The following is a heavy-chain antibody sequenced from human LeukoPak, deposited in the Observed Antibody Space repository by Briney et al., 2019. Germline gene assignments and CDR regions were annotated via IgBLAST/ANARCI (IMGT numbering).Heavy chain of an antibody. CDR1: GFTFSSYA. D-gene: IGHD3-22*01. CDR2: ISGSGGST. Sequence: GGSLRLSCAASGFTFSSYAMSWVRQAPGKGLEWVSAISGSGGSTYYADSVKGRFTISRDNSKSTLYLQMNSLRAEDTAVYYCAKGTGIHYYDSSGDPWFDPWGQGTLVTVSS. CDR3: AKGTGIHYYDSSGDPWFDP. V-gene: IGHV3-23*01. J-gene: IGHJ5*02.